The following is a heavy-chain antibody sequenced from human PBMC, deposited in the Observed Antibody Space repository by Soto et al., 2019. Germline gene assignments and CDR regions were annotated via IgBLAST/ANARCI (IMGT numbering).Heavy chain of an antibody. CDR3: ARGDLGVFGVVPNYFDY. D-gene: IGHD3-3*01. V-gene: IGHV4-31*03. J-gene: IGHJ4*02. CDR1: GGSISSGGYY. Sequence: SETLSLTCTVSGGSISSGGYYWSWIRQHPGKGLEWIGYIYYSGSTYYNPSLKSRVTISVDTSKNQFSLKLSSVTAADTAVYYCARGDLGVFGVVPNYFDYWGQGTLVTVS. CDR2: IYYSGST.